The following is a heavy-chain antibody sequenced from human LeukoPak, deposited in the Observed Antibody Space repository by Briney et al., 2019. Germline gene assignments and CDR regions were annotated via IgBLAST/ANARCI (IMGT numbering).Heavy chain of an antibody. CDR1: GFTFSSYS. CDR3: ARAEYSSSSSHFDY. J-gene: IGHJ4*02. CDR2: ISGSSTTI. D-gene: IGHD6-6*01. Sequence: GGSLRLSCAASGFTFSSYSMDWVRQAPGKGLEWVSYISGSSTTIYYADSVKGRFTISRDNAKNALYLQVNSLRAEDTAVYYCARAEYSSSSSHFDYWGQGTLVTVSS. V-gene: IGHV3-48*01.